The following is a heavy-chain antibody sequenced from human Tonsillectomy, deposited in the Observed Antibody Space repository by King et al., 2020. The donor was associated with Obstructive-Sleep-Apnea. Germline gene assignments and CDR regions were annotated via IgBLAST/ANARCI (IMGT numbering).Heavy chain of an antibody. CDR2: IYYSGST. CDR3: ARASSHTYYYYYGMDV. CDR1: GGSISSSSYY. J-gene: IGHJ6*02. Sequence: QLQESGPGLVKPSETLSLTCTVSGGSISSSSYYWGWIRQPPGKGLEWIGSIYYSGSTYYNPPLKSRVTISVATSKNPFSLKLSSVTAADTAVYYCARASSHTYYYYYGMDVWGQGTTVTVSS. V-gene: IGHV4-39*07.